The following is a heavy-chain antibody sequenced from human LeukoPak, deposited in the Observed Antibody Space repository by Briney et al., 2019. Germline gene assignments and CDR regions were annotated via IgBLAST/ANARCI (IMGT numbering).Heavy chain of an antibody. V-gene: IGHV3-23*01. D-gene: IGHD3-3*01. CDR3: AKRRSLEGKGPRATYYMDV. Sequence: GGSLRLSCEASGFSMSVYWMSWVRQAPGKGLEWVSAISGSGGSTYYADSVKGRFTISRDNSKNTLYLQMNSLRAEDTAVYYCAKRRSLEGKGPRATYYMDVWGKGTTVTVSS. J-gene: IGHJ6*03. CDR2: ISGSGGST. CDR1: GFSMSVYW.